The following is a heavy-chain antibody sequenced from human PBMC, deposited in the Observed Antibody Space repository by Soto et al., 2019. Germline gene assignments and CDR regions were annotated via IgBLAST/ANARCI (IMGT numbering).Heavy chain of an antibody. V-gene: IGHV3-23*01. CDR2: ISGSDDST. CDR3: AKVPWDIVLVPAATLINFDY. Sequence: HPGGSLRLSCAASGFTFSSYAMSWVRQAPGKGLEWVSVISGSDDSTHYADSVKGRFTISRDNSKNTLYLQMNSLRAEDTAVYYCAKVPWDIVLVPAATLINFDYWGQGTLVTVSS. D-gene: IGHD2-2*01. CDR1: GFTFSSYA. J-gene: IGHJ4*02.